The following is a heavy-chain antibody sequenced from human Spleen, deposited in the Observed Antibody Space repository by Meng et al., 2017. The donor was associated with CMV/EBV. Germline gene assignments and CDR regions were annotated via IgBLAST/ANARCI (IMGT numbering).Heavy chain of an antibody. CDR1: GFNFSSYA. V-gene: IGHV3-43D*04. D-gene: IGHD1-20*01. CDR3: AKEGGNWKLDY. Sequence: EVTLVGSGGGLVKPGGSLRLSCAASGFNFSSYAMHWVCQAPGKGLEWVSLISWDGGSTYYADSVKGRFTISRDNSKNSLYLQMNSLRAEDTAVYYCAKEGGNWKLDYWGQGTLVTVSS. J-gene: IGHJ4*02. CDR2: ISWDGGST.